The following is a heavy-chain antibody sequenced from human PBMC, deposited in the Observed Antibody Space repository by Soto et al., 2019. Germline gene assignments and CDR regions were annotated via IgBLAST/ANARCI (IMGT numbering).Heavy chain of an antibody. CDR1: GFTFSSYA. V-gene: IGHV3-30-3*01. CDR3: ARDPAATYYYGSGILDY. Sequence: PGGSLRLSCAASGFTFSSYAMHWVRQAPGKGLEWVAVISYDGSNKYYADSVKGRFTISRDNSKNTLYLQMNSLRAEDTAVYYCARDPAATYYYGSGILDYWGQGTLVTVSS. D-gene: IGHD3-10*01. CDR2: ISYDGSNK. J-gene: IGHJ4*02.